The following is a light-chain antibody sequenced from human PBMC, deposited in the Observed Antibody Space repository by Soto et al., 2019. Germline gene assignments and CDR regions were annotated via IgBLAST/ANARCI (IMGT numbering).Light chain of an antibody. Sequence: DMQRTQAPSSLSASVGDRVTLTCRASQSVAGYLNWYQQKPGGAPHLLIYAASTLQSGVPSRFSGSGSGTDFKLTISSLQPEDVATYYCQQSYTSSWTFGPGTKVDIK. V-gene: IGKV1-39*01. J-gene: IGKJ1*01. CDR2: AAS. CDR1: QSVAGY. CDR3: QQSYTSSWT.